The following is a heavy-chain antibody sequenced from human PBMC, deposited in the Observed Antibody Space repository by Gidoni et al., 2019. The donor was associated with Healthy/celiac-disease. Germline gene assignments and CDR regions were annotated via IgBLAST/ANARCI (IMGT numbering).Heavy chain of an antibody. CDR1: GYTFTSYA. V-gene: IGHV1-3*01. Sequence: QVQLVQSGAEVKKPGASVKVSCKASGYTFTSYAMHWVRQAPGQRLEWMGWINAGNGNTKYSQKFQGRVTITRDTSASTAYMELSSLRSEDTAVYYCARGDLEWLKGYYYGMDVWGQGTTVTVSS. D-gene: IGHD3-3*01. CDR2: INAGNGNT. J-gene: IGHJ6*02. CDR3: ARGDLEWLKGYYYGMDV.